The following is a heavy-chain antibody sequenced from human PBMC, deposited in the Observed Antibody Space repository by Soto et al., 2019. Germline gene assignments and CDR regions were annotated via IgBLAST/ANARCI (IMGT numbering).Heavy chain of an antibody. CDR1: GDSISSRGYY. V-gene: IGHV4-31*03. Sequence: SETLSLTCTVSGDSISSRGYYCSWIRQFPGKGLEWIGYISYSESTDYNPSLKSRVTISADTSKNQFSLKLSSVTAADTAVYYCAGGNDYAKIGYWGQGAQVTVSS. D-gene: IGHD4-17*01. CDR3: AGGNDYAKIGY. CDR2: ISYSEST. J-gene: IGHJ4*02.